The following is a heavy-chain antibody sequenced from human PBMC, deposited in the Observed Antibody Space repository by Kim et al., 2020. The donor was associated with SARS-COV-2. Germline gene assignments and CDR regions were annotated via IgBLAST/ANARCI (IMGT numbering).Heavy chain of an antibody. CDR3: ALQDTGDYYYYYGMDV. V-gene: IGHV3-30*03. CDR1: GFTFSSYG. CDR2: ISYDGSNK. Sequence: GGSLRLCCAASGFTFSSYGMHWVRQAPGKGLEWVAVISYDGSNKYYADSVKGRFTISRDNSKNTLYLQMNSLRAEDTAVYYCALQDTGDYYYYYGMDVWGQGTTVTVSS. D-gene: IGHD7-27*01. J-gene: IGHJ6*02.